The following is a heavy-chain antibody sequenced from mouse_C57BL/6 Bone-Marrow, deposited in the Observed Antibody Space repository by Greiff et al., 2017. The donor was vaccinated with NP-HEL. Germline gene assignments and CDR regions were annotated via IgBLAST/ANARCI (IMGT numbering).Heavy chain of an antibody. CDR1: GFTFSSYA. D-gene: IGHD2-3*01. V-gene: IGHV5-4*01. J-gene: IGHJ3*01. CDR2: ISDGGSYT. CDR3: ARDRWLLEFAY. Sequence: DVKLVESGGGLVKPGGSLKLSCAASGFTFSSYAMSWVRQTPEKRLEWVATISDGGSYTYYPDNVKGRFTISRDNAKNNLYLQMSHLKSEDTAMYYCARDRWLLEFAYWGQGTLVTVSA.